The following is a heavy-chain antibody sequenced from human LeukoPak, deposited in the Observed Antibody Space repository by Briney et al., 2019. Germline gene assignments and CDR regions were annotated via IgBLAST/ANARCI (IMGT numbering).Heavy chain of an antibody. CDR3: ARRPPIAGAAGFDY. CDR1: GYSFSSYW. CDR2: IYPGDSDT. Sequence: GESLKISCKGSGYSFSSYWIGWVRQMPGKGLEWMGIIYPGDSDTRYSPSFQGQVTISADKSITTAYLQWSGLKASDTAMYYCARRPPIAGAAGFDYWGQGTLVTVSS. J-gene: IGHJ4*02. D-gene: IGHD6-25*01. V-gene: IGHV5-51*01.